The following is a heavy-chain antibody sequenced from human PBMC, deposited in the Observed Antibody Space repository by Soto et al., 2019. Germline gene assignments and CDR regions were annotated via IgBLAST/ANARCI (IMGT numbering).Heavy chain of an antibody. V-gene: IGHV4-30-4*08. CDR2: IYTTGDT. CDR3: AREEFVVVPDDTPSMSYNGMDI. Sequence: SETLSLTCSVSGASINRGDYFWTWIRQPPGKGLEWIGCIYTTGDTHYSPSLKSRITISVDASKNRLSLKLASVTAADTAVYFCAREEFVVVPDDTPSMSYNGMDIWGQGTSVTVSS. J-gene: IGHJ6*02. D-gene: IGHD2-2*01. CDR1: GASINRGDYF.